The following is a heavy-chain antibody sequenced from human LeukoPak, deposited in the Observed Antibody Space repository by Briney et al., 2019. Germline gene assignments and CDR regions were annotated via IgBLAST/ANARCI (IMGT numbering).Heavy chain of an antibody. CDR3: ARANYYDSSGSDY. CDR1: GYTFTGYY. D-gene: IGHD3-22*01. CDR2: INPNSGGT. Sequence: GASVKVSCKASGYTFTGYYIHWVRQAPGQGLEWMGWINPNSGGTNYAQKFQGRVTMTRDTSISTAYMELSRLRSDDTAMYYCARANYYDSSGSDYWGQGTLVTVPS. J-gene: IGHJ4*02. V-gene: IGHV1-2*02.